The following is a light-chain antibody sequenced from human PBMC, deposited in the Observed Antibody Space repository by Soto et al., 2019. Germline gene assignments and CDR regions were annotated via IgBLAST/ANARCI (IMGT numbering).Light chain of an antibody. CDR3: QVWDSSSDHVV. Sequence: SYELTQPPSVSVAPGKTARITCGGNNIGSKSVHWYQQKPGQAPVLVIYYDSDRPSGIPERFSGSNSGNTATLTISRGEAGDEADDYCQVWDSSSDHVVFGGGTKLTVL. CDR1: NIGSKS. CDR2: YDS. V-gene: IGLV3-21*04. J-gene: IGLJ2*01.